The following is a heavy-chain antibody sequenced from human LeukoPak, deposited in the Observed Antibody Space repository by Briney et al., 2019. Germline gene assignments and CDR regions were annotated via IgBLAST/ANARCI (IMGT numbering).Heavy chain of an antibody. CDR2: ISYDGSNK. Sequence: GGSLRLSCAASGFTFSSYGMHWVRQAPGKGLEWVAVISYDGSNKYYADSVKGRFTISRDNSKNTLYLQMNSLRAEDTAVYYCASPSEGPLDYWGQGTLVTVSS. CDR3: ASPSEGPLDY. CDR1: GFTFSSYG. V-gene: IGHV3-30*03. J-gene: IGHJ4*02. D-gene: IGHD1-14*01.